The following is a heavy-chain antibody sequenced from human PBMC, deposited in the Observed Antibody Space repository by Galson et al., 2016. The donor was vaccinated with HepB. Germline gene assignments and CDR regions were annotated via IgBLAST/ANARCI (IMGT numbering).Heavy chain of an antibody. D-gene: IGHD5-24*01. CDR2: VNHSGST. CDR3: ARKYGFRPHYFDY. Sequence: SETLSLTCAVYGGSFSGYYWSWPRQPPGKVLEWIGEVNHSGSTNYNPSLKSRATMSADSSKKQFSLILTSVTAADTAVYYCARKYGFRPHYFDYWGQGALVTVSS. V-gene: IGHV4-34*01. CDR1: GGSFSGYY. J-gene: IGHJ4*02.